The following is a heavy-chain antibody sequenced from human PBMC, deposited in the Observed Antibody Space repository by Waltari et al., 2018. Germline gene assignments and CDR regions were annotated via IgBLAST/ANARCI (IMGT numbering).Heavy chain of an antibody. CDR3: AKGPATRTNWFDP. V-gene: IGHV3-30*18. Sequence: QLHLEESGGGVVQLGMSLRLYCSSSGLTFSSYCIHWVRQAPGKGLEWVGLISYDGSDTFYADSVKGRFILSRDNSKNTVYLQMNSLRVEDTAVYYCAKGPATRTNWFDPWGQGTLVTVSS. D-gene: IGHD1-26*01. J-gene: IGHJ5*02. CDR1: GLTFSSYC. CDR2: ISYDGSDT.